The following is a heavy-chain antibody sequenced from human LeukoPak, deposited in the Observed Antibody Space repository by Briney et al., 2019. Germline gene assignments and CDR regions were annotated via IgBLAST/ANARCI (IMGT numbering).Heavy chain of an antibody. CDR2: INPSGGST. CDR3: AILTASYLDY. CDR1: GSPLPSYY. J-gene: IGHJ4*02. D-gene: IGHD7-27*01. V-gene: IGHV1-46*01. Sequence: GASVKVSCKASGSPLPSYYMHWGRQPPGKGLGWMGIINPSGGSTSYAQKFQGRVPLTRDMCTSTVYIELSSLRSEDTAVYYCAILTASYLDYWGQGTLVTVSS.